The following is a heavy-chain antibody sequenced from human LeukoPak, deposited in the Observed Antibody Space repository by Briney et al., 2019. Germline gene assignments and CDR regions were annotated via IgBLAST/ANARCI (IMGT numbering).Heavy chain of an antibody. CDR2: IKQDGSEK. V-gene: IGHV3-7*01. CDR3: ARDYYYDSVPDLDI. D-gene: IGHD3-22*01. CDR1: GFTFSSYW. J-gene: IGHJ3*02. Sequence: RGSLRLSCAASGFTFSSYWMTWVRQAPGKGLEWVANIKQDGSEKFYVDSVKGRFTISRDNAKNSLYLQMSSLRAEDTAVYYCARDYYYDSVPDLDIWGQGTMDTVSS.